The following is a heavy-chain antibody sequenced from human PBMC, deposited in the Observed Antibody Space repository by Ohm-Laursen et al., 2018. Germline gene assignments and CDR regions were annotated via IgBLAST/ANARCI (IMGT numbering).Heavy chain of an antibody. CDR1: GGSISSGGYC. CDR3: ARVRYGPSGYYYGMDV. D-gene: IGHD3-10*01. J-gene: IGHJ6*02. CDR2: IYYSGST. Sequence: SQTLSLTCTVSGGSISSGGYCWSWIRQHPGKGLEWIGYIYYSGSTYYNPSLKSRVTISVDTSKNQFSLKLSSVTAADTAVYYCARVRYGPSGYYYGMDVWGQGTTVTVSS. V-gene: IGHV4-31*03.